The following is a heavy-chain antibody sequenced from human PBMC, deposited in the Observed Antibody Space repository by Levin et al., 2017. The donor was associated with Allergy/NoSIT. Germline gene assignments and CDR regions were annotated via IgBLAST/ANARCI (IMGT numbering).Heavy chain of an antibody. V-gene: IGHV3-7*03. J-gene: IGHJ3*02. CDR3: ARKLRGNSPYEAFDI. CDR1: GFIFRDYW. CDR2: IDQDGSQR. D-gene: IGHD5-12*01. Sequence: LSLTCAAAGFIFRDYWMTWVRQTPGRGLEWVANIDQDGSQRYYVDSVKGRFTISRDNANNSVYLEMNYLREDDTAVYYCARKLRGNSPYEAFDIWGHGTMVTFSS.